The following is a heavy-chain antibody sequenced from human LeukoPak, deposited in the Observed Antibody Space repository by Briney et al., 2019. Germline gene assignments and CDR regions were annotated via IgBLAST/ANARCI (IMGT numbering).Heavy chain of an antibody. CDR1: GGPFNDYY. J-gene: IGHJ4*02. CDR2: INRDGST. D-gene: IGHD5-12*01. V-gene: IGHV4-34*01. Sequence: SETLSLTCAVEGGPFNDYYSSWIRQSPGKGLEWIGEINRDGSTNYNPSLESRLSMSVDTARKHVSLKMRSLTAADTAVYFCVRRRMWIQWNFDFWGQGALVTVSS. CDR3: VRRRMWIQWNFDF.